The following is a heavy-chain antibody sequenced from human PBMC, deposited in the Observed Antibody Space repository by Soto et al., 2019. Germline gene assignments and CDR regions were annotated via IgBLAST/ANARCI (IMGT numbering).Heavy chain of an antibody. CDR1: GGSISSYY. Sequence: PSETLSLTCTVYGGSISSYYWSWIRLPPGKGLEWIGYIYYSGSTNYNPFLKSRVTISVDKSKNQFSLKLSSVTAADTAVYYCAGVAAAGTYFDYWGQGTLVTVSS. D-gene: IGHD6-13*01. CDR2: IYYSGST. CDR3: AGVAAAGTYFDY. V-gene: IGHV4-59*12. J-gene: IGHJ4*02.